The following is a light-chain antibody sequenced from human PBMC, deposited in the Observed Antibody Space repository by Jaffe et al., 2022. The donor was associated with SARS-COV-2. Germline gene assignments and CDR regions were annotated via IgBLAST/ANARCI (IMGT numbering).Light chain of an antibody. CDR3: QQSYSSPFT. V-gene: IGKV1-39*01. Sequence: DIQMTQSPSSLSASVGDRVTITCRASQSVYNYFNWYQQKPGKAPKLLIFAASSLQSGVPSRFSGSGSGTDFTLTINILQPEDFATYYCQQSYSSPFTFGPGTKVDV. CDR1: QSVYNY. CDR2: AAS. J-gene: IGKJ3*01.